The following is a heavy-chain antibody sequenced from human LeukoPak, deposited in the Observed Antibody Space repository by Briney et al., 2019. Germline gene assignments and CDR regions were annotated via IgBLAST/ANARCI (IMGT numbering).Heavy chain of an antibody. J-gene: IGHJ5*02. Sequence: PSETLSLTCTVSGGSISSGSYYWSWIRQPAGKGLEWIGRIYTSGSTNYNPSLKSRVTISVDTSKNQFSLKLSSVTAADTAVYYCARLRGAKERTAMAILYNWFDPWGQGTLVTVSS. V-gene: IGHV4-61*02. CDR3: ARLRGAKERTAMAILYNWFDP. D-gene: IGHD5-18*01. CDR1: GGSISSGSYY. CDR2: IYTSGST.